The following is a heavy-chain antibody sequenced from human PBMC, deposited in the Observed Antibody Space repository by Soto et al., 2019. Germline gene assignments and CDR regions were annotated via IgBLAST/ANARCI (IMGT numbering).Heavy chain of an antibody. J-gene: IGHJ6*03. V-gene: IGHV1-69*08. Sequence: SVKVSCKASGGTFSSYTISWVRQAPGQGLEWMGRIIPILGTANYAQKFQGRVTITADKSTSTAYMELSSLRSEDTAVYYCARGGTMVRGAQPRYYYYYMDVWGKGTTVTVSS. CDR3: ARGGTMVRGAQPRYYYYYMDV. CDR1: GGTFSSYT. CDR2: IIPILGTA. D-gene: IGHD3-10*01.